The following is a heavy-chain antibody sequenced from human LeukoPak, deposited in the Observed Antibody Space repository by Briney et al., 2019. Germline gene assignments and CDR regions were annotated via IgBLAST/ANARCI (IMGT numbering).Heavy chain of an antibody. Sequence: GSLRLSCAASGFTFSSHWMSWVRQAPGKGLEWVANIKQDGSDKYYVDSVKGRFTISRDNAKNSLYLQMNGLRADDTALYYCVRGGTNFASWGQGTLVIVSS. CDR3: VRGGTNFAS. V-gene: IGHV3-7*01. J-gene: IGHJ4*02. CDR1: GFTFSSHW. D-gene: IGHD2-8*01. CDR2: IKQDGSDK.